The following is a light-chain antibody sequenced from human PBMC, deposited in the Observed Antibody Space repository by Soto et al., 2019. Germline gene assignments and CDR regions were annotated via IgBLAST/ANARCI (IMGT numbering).Light chain of an antibody. CDR2: KAS. CDR1: QSVSSW. CDR3: QLYST. V-gene: IGKV1-5*03. J-gene: IGKJ1*01. Sequence: DIQMTQSPSTLSASVGDRVTITCRASQSVSSWLAWYQQKPGKAPKLLIYKASSLESGVTSRFSGSGSGTEFTRTISSLQPDDFATYYCQLYSTFGQGTKVEIK.